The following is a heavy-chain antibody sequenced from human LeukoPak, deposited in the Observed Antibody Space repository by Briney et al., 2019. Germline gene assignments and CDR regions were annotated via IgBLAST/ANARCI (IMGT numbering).Heavy chain of an antibody. J-gene: IGHJ6*03. D-gene: IGHD4-23*01. CDR1: GGSISSYY. V-gene: IGHV4-59*01. CDR2: IYYSGST. Sequence: ASETLSLTCTVSGGSISSYYWTWIRQPPGKGLEWIGYIYYSGSTNYNPSLKSRVTISVDTSKKQFSLKLSSVTAADTAVYYCARSVNGGNYYYYYYMDVWGKGTTVTISS. CDR3: ARSVNGGNYYYYYYMDV.